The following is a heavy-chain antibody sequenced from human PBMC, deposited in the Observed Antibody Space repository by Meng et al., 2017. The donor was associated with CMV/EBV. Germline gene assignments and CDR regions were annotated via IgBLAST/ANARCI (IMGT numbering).Heavy chain of an antibody. CDR2: INVHDNYR. CDR3: ARDMDYGMDI. CDR1: GYTFTSYG. J-gene: IGHJ6*02. Sequence: ASVKVSCKASGYTFTSYGISWVRQAPGQGLEWMGWINVHDNYRNYAQKFQGRVTLTTDTSTTTAYLELETLRSDGTAVYYCARDMDYGMDIWGQGTTVTVSS. D-gene: IGHD2-2*03. V-gene: IGHV1-18*01.